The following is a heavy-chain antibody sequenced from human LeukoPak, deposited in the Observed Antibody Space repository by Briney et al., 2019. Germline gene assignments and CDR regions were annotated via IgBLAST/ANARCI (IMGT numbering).Heavy chain of an antibody. CDR1: GFTFGSFA. V-gene: IGHV3-23*01. Sequence: GGSLRLSCAASGFTFGSFAMSWVRQAPGKGPEWVSTFSRNGRDTYNADSVKGRFTIFRDNSKNTLYLQMNSLRVEDTAVYYCAKGSLGNWYFFDYWGLGTLVTVSS. CDR3: AKGSLGNWYFFDY. D-gene: IGHD1-1*01. CDR2: FSRNGRDT. J-gene: IGHJ4*02.